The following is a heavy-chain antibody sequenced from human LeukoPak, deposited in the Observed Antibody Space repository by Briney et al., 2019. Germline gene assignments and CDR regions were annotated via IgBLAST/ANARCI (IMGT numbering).Heavy chain of an antibody. CDR2: IYYSGST. J-gene: IGHJ4*02. CDR1: GGSISSYY. D-gene: IGHD6-19*01. V-gene: IGHV4-59*01. Sequence: SETLSLTCTVSGGSISSYYWSWIRQPPGKGLEWIGYIYYSGSTNYNPSLKSRVTISVDTSKNQFSLKLSSVTAADTAVYYCAKDHSSGWSAYFDYWGQGTLVTVSS. CDR3: AKDHSSGWSAYFDY.